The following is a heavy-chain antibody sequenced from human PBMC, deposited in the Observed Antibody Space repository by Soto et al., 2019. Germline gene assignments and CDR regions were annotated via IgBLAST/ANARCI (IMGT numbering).Heavy chain of an antibody. CDR1: GYTFTSYG. Sequence: ASVQVSCKASGYTFTSYGISWVRQAPGQGLEWMGWISAYNGNTNYAQKLQGRVTMTTDTSTSTAYMELRSLRSDDTAVYYCTVGSLWFGEFPVDYWGQGTLVTVSS. V-gene: IGHV1-18*01. J-gene: IGHJ4*02. D-gene: IGHD3-10*01. CDR2: ISAYNGNT. CDR3: TVGSLWFGEFPVDY.